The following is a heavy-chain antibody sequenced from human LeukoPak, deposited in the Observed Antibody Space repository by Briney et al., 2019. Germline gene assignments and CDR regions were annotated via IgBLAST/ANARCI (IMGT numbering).Heavy chain of an antibody. CDR1: GFTFSSYG. D-gene: IGHD2-15*01. J-gene: IGHJ6*03. V-gene: IGHV3-30*02. CDR2: IRYDGSNK. CDR3: AKPEGMRTPGGNYMDV. Sequence: PGGSLRLSCAASGFTFSSYGMHWVRQAPGKGLEWVAFIRYDGSNKYYADSVKGRFTISRDNSKNTLYLQMNSLRAEDTAVYYCAKPEGMRTPGGNYMDVWGKGTTVTVSS.